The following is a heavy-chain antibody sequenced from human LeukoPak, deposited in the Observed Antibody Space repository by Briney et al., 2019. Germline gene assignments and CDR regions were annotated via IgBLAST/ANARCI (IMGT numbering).Heavy chain of an antibody. V-gene: IGHV7-4-1*02. Sequence: ASVKVSCKASGYTFTSYYMHWVRQAPGQGLEWMGWINTNTGNPTYAQGFTGRFVFSLDTSVSTAYLQISSLKAEDTAVYYCATEIGYCTNGVCHPGVYDYWGQGTLVTVSS. D-gene: IGHD2-8*01. J-gene: IGHJ4*02. CDR1: GYTFTSYY. CDR2: INTNTGNP. CDR3: ATEIGYCTNGVCHPGVYDY.